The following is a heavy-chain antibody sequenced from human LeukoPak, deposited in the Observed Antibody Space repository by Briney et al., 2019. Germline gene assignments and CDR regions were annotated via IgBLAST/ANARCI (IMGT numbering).Heavy chain of an antibody. CDR3: TSANYGPAY. CDR1: GFTFSNYW. CDR2: MKQDRSEK. V-gene: IGHV3-7*01. Sequence: GGSLRLSCAASGFTFSNYWMSWVRQAPGKGLEWVANMKQDRSEKYYVDSVKGRFTISRDNAKNSLYLQMNSLRAEDTAVYYCTSANYGPAYWGQGTLVTVSS. D-gene: IGHD5-24*01. J-gene: IGHJ4*02.